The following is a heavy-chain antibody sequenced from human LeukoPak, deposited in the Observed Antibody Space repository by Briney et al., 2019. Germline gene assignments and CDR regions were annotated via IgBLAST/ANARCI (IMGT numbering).Heavy chain of an antibody. V-gene: IGHV3-23*01. Sequence: GGSLRLSCAASGFTFSNFAMNWVRQAPGKGLEWVSTISGSGGSTYYADSVKGRFTISRDNSKNTLYLQMNSLRADDTAVYYCAKQMSTVTFTPFDYWGQGTLVTVSS. CDR2: ISGSGGST. CDR3: AKQMSTVTFTPFDY. CDR1: GFTFSNFA. D-gene: IGHD3-16*01. J-gene: IGHJ4*02.